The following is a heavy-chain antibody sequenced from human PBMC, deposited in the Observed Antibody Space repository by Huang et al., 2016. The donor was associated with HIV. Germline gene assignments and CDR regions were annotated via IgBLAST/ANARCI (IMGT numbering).Heavy chain of an antibody. J-gene: IGHJ4*02. V-gene: IGHV3-30*18. D-gene: IGHD1-26*01. CDR3: AKDGRGSGTYYDYFEY. Sequence: QVQLVESGGGVVQPGRSLRLSCAAFGFTFTKFDMHWVRQAPCKGVEWVAIISYDGISKYHADSVKGRFTISRDNSKNTVYLQMNSLRVEDTAVYYCAKDGRGSGTYYDYFEYWGQGTLVTVSS. CDR2: ISYDGISK. CDR1: GFTFTKFD.